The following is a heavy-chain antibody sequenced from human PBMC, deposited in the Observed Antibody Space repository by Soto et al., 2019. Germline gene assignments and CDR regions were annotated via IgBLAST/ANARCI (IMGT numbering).Heavy chain of an antibody. D-gene: IGHD4-17*01. J-gene: IGHJ4*02. CDR1: GYTFTSYG. V-gene: IGHV1-18*01. CDR2: ISAYNGEI. Sequence: GASVKVSCKASGYTFTSYGISWVRQAPGQGLEWMGWISAYNGEIIQYAASARGRFTISRDNAENSVYLEMDSLRAEDTALYYCARDVDADFRTDFDYWGRGTLVTVSS. CDR3: ARDVDADFRTDFDY.